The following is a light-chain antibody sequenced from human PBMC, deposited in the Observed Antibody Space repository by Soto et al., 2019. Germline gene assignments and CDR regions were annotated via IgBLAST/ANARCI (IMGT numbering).Light chain of an antibody. J-gene: IGKJ4*01. V-gene: IGKV3-11*01. Sequence: EIVLTQSPGTLSLSPWEIATLSCRASQSVRSSSLAWYQQKPGQAPRLLIYGASNRATGIPARFSGSGSGTDFTLTISSLEPEDFAVYYCQQRSNWPPLTFGGGTKVDIK. CDR3: QQRSNWPPLT. CDR1: QSVRSSS. CDR2: GAS.